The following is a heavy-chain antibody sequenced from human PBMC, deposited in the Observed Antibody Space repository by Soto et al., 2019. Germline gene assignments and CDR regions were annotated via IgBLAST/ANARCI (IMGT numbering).Heavy chain of an antibody. CDR2: VYYSGST. Sequence: SETLSLTCTVSGASVNSENYYWSWIRQPPGKGLEWIGYVYYSGSTNYNPSLKSRATISLDAYRNQFSLKMTSMTSADTAFYYCARGVFRFLQWFDPWGQGTLVTVSS. J-gene: IGHJ5*02. CDR3: ARGVFRFLQWFDP. CDR1: GASVNSENYY. D-gene: IGHD3-3*01. V-gene: IGHV4-61*01.